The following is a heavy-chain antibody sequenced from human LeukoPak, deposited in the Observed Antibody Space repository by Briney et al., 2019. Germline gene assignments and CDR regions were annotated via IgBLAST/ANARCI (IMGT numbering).Heavy chain of an antibody. CDR3: VRGPYCSGGTCYSQYFDY. CDR1: GYTFTSYA. CDR2: ISAYNGNT. J-gene: IGHJ4*02. Sequence: ASVKVSCKASGYTFTSYAISWVRQAPGQELEWMGWISAYNGNTKYAQKLQGRVTMTTDTSTSTAYMELRSLRSDDTAVYYCVRGPYCSGGTCYSQYFDYWGQGTLVTVSS. V-gene: IGHV1-18*01. D-gene: IGHD2-15*01.